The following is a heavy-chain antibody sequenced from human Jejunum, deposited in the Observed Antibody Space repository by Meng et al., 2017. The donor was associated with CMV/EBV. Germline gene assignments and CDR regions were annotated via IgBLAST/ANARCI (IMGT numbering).Heavy chain of an antibody. CDR3: GKERVN. D-gene: IGHD1-1*01. J-gene: IGHJ4*02. CDR1: SGSLSPYY. CDR2: ISHGGIT. Sequence: QVQLQQWGAGLLNSSETLSLTCAVYSGSLSPYYWTWIRQIPGKGLEWIGEISHGGITNYNPSLKSRVTLLIDTSKNQFSLKLSSVTAADTAVYYCGKERVNWGQGILVTVSS. V-gene: IGHV4-34*01.